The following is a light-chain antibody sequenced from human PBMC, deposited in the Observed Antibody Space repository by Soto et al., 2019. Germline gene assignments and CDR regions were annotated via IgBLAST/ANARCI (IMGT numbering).Light chain of an antibody. J-gene: IGKJ1*01. V-gene: IGKV1-5*03. CDR1: QTISSW. Sequence: DIQMTQSPSTLSASVGDRGTITCRASQTISSWLAWYQQKPGKAPKLLIYKAYTLKSGVTSRFSGSGSGTEFTLTISSLQPDDFATYYCQHYNSYSEAFGQGTKVDIK. CDR2: KAY. CDR3: QHYNSYSEA.